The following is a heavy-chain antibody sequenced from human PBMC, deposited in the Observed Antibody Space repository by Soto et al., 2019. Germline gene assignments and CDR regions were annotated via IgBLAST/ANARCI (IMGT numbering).Heavy chain of an antibody. CDR1: GGSISSGGYY. J-gene: IGHJ6*02. V-gene: IGHV4-31*03. CDR3: ARDSYSSRDPPSSSYYYYYGMDV. Sequence: SETLSLTCTVSGGSISSGGYYWSWIRQHPGKGLEWIGYIYYSGSTYYNPSLKSRVTISVDTSKNQFSLKLSSVTAADTAVYYCARDSYSSRDPPSSSYYYYYGMDVWGQGTTVTVSS. D-gene: IGHD6-13*01. CDR2: IYYSGST.